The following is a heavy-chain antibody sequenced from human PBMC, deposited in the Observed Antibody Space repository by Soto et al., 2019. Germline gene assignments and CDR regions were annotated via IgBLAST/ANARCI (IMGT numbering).Heavy chain of an antibody. V-gene: IGHV3-33*08. D-gene: IGHD2-15*01. CDR3: ARDYSRYYGMDV. J-gene: IGHJ6*02. Sequence: PGGSLRLSCSASGFTYSSCAMHWVRQVPGKGLEWLAVVSHDGTLYPYADSVKGRFTISRDNSKNTMYLQVNSLRAEDTAVYYCARDYSRYYGMDVWGQGTTVTVSS. CDR2: VSHDGTLY. CDR1: GFTYSSCA.